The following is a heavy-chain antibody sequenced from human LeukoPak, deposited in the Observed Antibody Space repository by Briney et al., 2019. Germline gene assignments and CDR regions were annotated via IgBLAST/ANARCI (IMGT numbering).Heavy chain of an antibody. CDR2: IYSGGRT. V-gene: IGHV3-66*01. CDR3: ARDVKAGVTFGGVIVSRAFDY. CDR1: GLTVRSNC. D-gene: IGHD3-16*02. J-gene: IGHJ4*02. Sequence: GGSLSLFCGVSGLTVRSNCMIWVRQAPAKGLEWVSVIYSGGRTYDADSVKGKFTISRDNSKTALYLQMNSLRDDDTAVYYCARDVKAGVTFGGVIVSRAFDYWGQGTLVTVSS.